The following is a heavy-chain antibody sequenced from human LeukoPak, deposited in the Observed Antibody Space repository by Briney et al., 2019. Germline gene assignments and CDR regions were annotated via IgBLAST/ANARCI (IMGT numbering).Heavy chain of an antibody. J-gene: IGHJ3*02. V-gene: IGHV4-59*11. CDR1: GDSFSSHY. CDR3: ARDLVTVTKGFDI. CDR2: ISYIGST. Sequence: PSETLSLTCAVSGDSFSSHYWTWIRQPPGKGLEWIGYISYIGSTNYNPSLKSRVTISIDTSKNQFSLKLSSVAAADTAVYYCARDLVTVTKGFDIWGQGTMVSVSS. D-gene: IGHD4-17*01.